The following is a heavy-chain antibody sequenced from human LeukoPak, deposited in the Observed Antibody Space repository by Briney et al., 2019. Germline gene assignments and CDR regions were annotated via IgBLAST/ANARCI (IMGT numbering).Heavy chain of an antibody. CDR3: ARHRAEMATKSFDY. D-gene: IGHD5-24*01. CDR2: IYYSGST. V-gene: IGHV4-59*08. Sequence: SETLSLTCTVSGGSISSYYWSWIRQPPGKGLEWIAYIYYSGSTIYNPSLKSRVTISVDTSKNQFSLKLSSVTAADTAVYYCARHRAEMATKSFDYWGQGTLVTVSS. CDR1: GGSISSYY. J-gene: IGHJ4*02.